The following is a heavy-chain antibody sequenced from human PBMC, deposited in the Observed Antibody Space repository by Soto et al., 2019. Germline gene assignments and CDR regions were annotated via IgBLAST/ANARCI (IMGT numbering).Heavy chain of an antibody. CDR2: ISSSGSYT. CDR3: ARLRVGVNWYFDL. D-gene: IGHD1-26*01. V-gene: IGHV3-11*06. CDR1: GFTFGDYY. Sequence: QMQLVESGGDLVKPGGSLRLSCDASGFTFGDYYMSWIRQVPGQGLEWLAFISSSGSYTKYSDTMRGRLTVSRDNGQNSLYLQMNSLRVHDTGVYYCARLRVGVNWYFDLWGRGTMVPVSA. J-gene: IGHJ2*01.